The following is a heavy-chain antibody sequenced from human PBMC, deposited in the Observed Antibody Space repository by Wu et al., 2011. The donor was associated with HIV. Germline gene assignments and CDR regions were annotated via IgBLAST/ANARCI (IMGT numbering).Heavy chain of an antibody. J-gene: IGHJ3*02. V-gene: IGHV1-69*14. CDR3: TRGLLYYYDRSGYQNDAFDI. CDR2: IIPIFGTA. CDR1: GGTFSNYA. D-gene: IGHD3-22*01. Sequence: QVQLVQSGAEVKKPGSSVKVSCKASGGTFSNYAISWVRQAPGQGLEWMGRIIPIFGTANYAQKFQGRVTITADKSTSTAYMELSSLRSEDTAMYYCTRGLLYYYDRSGYQNDAFDIWGQGTIRSPSLQ.